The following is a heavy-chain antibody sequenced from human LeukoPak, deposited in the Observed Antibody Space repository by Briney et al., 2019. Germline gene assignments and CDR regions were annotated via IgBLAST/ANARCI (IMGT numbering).Heavy chain of an antibody. Sequence: GGSLRLSCAASGFTFSSYSMNWVRQAPGKGLEWVSYISSSSSTIYYADSVKGRFTISRDNAKNSLYLQMNSLRAEDTAVYYCARDDNDDSYMDVWGKGTTVTVSS. V-gene: IGHV3-48*01. CDR1: GFTFSSYS. CDR2: ISSSSSTI. CDR3: ARDDNDDSYMDV. J-gene: IGHJ6*03. D-gene: IGHD1-1*01.